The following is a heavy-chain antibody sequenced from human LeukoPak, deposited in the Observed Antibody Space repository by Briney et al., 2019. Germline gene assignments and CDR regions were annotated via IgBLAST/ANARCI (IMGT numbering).Heavy chain of an antibody. J-gene: IGHJ4*02. Sequence: GGSLRLSCAASGFTVSSNYMSWVRQAPGKGLEWVSVIYSGGSTYYADSVKGRFTISRDNYKNTLYLQMNSRRAEATAVYYCARIGDFPYYCGQRTLVSVSS. CDR1: GFTVSSNY. CDR3: ARIGDFPYY. V-gene: IGHV3-53*01. CDR2: IYSGGST. D-gene: IGHD2-21*02.